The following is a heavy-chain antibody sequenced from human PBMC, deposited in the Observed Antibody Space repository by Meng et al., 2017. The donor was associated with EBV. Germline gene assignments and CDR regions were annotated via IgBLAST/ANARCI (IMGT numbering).Heavy chain of an antibody. J-gene: IGHJ4*02. CDR2: LIPMSDAP. V-gene: IGHV1-69*01. Sequence: QGQLVTSGAEVKKPWSSVKVSCKTSGGTFRSDAISGVRQAPGQGLEWMGGLIPMSDAPHYAQKFQGRVTITADESTSTHYMDLSGLRSEDTAVYYCASESGRGFTPDYWGQGTLVTVSS. CDR1: GGTFRSDA. D-gene: IGHD3-10*01. CDR3: ASESGRGFTPDY.